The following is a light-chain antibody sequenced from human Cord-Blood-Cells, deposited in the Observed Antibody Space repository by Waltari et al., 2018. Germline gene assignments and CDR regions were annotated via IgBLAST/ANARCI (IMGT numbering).Light chain of an antibody. CDR3: QQSYSTPYT. J-gene: IGKJ2*01. CDR1: QSISSY. V-gene: IGKV1-39*01. Sequence: DIQMTQSPSSLSASVGDRVNITCRASQSISSYLNWYQQKPGKAPKLLIYAASSLQSGVPSRFSGSGSWTDFTLTISSLQPEDFATYYCQQSYSTPYTFGQGTKLEIK. CDR2: AAS.